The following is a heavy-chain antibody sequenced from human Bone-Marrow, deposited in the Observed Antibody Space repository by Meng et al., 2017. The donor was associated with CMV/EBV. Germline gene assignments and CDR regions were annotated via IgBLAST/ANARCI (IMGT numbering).Heavy chain of an antibody. CDR1: GFSVSTSGVA. D-gene: IGHD5-18*01. CDR2: IYWHDDK. CDR3: ARPGLDTAMVAGWYFDL. J-gene: IGHJ2*01. V-gene: IGHV2-5*01. Sequence: APGPPLLIPTLTSTRTWTLPGFSVSTSGVAVGYTLKTQGKGREWLALIYWHDDKRYSPSLKSKITITKDPSKNEVVLTMTNMNPVDTATYYCARPGLDTAMVAGWYFDLWGRGTLVTVSS.